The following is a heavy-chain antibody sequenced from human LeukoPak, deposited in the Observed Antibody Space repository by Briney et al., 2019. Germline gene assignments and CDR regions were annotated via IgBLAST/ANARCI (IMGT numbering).Heavy chain of an antibody. J-gene: IGHJ4*02. D-gene: IGHD2-15*01. CDR2: IIPIFGTA. CDR1: GGTFSSYA. V-gene: IGHV1-69*13. Sequence: ASVKVSCKASGGTFSSYAISWVRQAPGQGLEWMGGIIPIFGTANYAQKFQGRVTITADESTSTAYMELSSLRSEDTAVYYCARLRGKVAPHDYWGQGTLVTVSS. CDR3: ARLRGKVAPHDY.